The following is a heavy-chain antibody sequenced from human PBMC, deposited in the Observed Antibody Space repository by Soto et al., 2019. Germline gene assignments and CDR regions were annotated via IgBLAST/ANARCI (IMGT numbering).Heavy chain of an antibody. Sequence: SETLSLTCTVSGASISSGGYYWSLIRRRPGKGLEWIGYIHNSGSTDYNPSLKSRVTISIDTSRNQFSLKLGSVTAADTAVYYCASADSGGYYLKSWGQGTLVTVSS. CDR1: GASISSGGYY. CDR2: IHNSGST. D-gene: IGHD3-22*01. J-gene: IGHJ4*02. CDR3: ASADSGGYYLKS. V-gene: IGHV4-31*03.